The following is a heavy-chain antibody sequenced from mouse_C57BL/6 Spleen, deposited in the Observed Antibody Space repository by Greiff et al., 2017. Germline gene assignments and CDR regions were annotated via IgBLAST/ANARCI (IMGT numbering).Heavy chain of an antibody. J-gene: IGHJ4*01. Sequence: VQLQESGAELVRPGTSVKVSCKASGYAFTNYLIEWVKQRPGQGLEWIGVINPGSGGTNYNEKFKGKATLTADKSSSTAYMQLSSLTSEDSAVYFCARGAYYSNYHAMDYWGQGTSVTVSS. V-gene: IGHV1-54*01. CDR3: ARGAYYSNYHAMDY. CDR1: GYAFTNYL. CDR2: INPGSGGT. D-gene: IGHD2-5*01.